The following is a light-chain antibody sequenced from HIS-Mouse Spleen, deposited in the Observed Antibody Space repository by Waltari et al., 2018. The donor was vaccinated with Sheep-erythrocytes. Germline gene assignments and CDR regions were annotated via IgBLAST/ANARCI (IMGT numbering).Light chain of an antibody. V-gene: IGKV1-12*01. CDR3: QQANSFPIT. CDR2: AAS. Sequence: DIQMTQSPSSVSASVGDRVTITCRASQGISSWLALYQQKPGKAPKLLIYAASSLQSGVPSRFSGRGSGTNFTLTIRSLQPEDFATYYCQQANSFPITFGQGTRLEIK. J-gene: IGKJ5*01. CDR1: QGISSW.